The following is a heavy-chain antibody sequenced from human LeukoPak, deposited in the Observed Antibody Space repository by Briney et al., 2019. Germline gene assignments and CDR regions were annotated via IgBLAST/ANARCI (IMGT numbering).Heavy chain of an antibody. CDR2: IKQDGSEE. CDR3: ARVQLGGSWFFDL. J-gene: IGHJ2*01. V-gene: IGHV3-7*03. Sequence: GGSLRVSCAASGFTFSSYWMSWVRQAPGTGLEWVANIKQDGSEEYYVDSVRGRLTISRDNAKNSLYLQMNILRAEDTAVYYCARVQLGGSWFFDLWGRGTLVTVSS. CDR1: GFTFSSYW. D-gene: IGHD5-12*01.